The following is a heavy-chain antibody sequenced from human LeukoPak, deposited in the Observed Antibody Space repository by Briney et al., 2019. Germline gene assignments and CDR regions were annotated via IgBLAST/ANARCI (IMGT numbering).Heavy chain of an antibody. CDR1: GFTFSSYW. J-gene: IGHJ4*02. CDR3: ARLCCSTISCLCFDY. V-gene: IGHV3-7*01. CDR2: IKQDGSEK. D-gene: IGHD2-2*01. Sequence: GGSLRLSCAASGFTFSSYWTSWVRQAPGKGLEWVANIKQDGSEKYSVDSVKGRFTISRDNAKNSLYLQMNSLRGEDTAVYYCARLCCSTISCLCFDYWGQGTLVTVSS.